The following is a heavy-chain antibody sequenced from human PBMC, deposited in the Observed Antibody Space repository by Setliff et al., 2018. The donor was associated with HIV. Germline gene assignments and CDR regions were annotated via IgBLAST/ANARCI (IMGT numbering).Heavy chain of an antibody. CDR2: IHNDGGT. V-gene: IGHV3-66*01. CDR3: ARDREYYDSSGYYAVTAFDI. Sequence: PGGSLRLSCAASGFTVSSDYMNWVRQAPGKGLEWVSVIHNDGGTSYADSVKGRFTVSRDNARNSLFLQMHSLRAEDTAVYYCARDREYYDSSGYYAVTAFDIWGQGTMVTVSS. J-gene: IGHJ3*02. CDR1: GFTVSSDY. D-gene: IGHD3-22*01.